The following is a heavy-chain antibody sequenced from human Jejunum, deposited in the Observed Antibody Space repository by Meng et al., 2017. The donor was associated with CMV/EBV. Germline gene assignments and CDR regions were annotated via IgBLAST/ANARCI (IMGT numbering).Heavy chain of an antibody. CDR2: IHYGEST. J-gene: IGHJ5*02. D-gene: IGHD4-11*01. V-gene: IGHV4-61*01. CDR1: SVTSARSC. CDR3: ARDLMTTITTGWFDP. Sequence: SVTSARSCWGWIRQPPGKALEWIGYIHYGESTNYNPSLKSRVTISVDTSKNRFSLRLTSVTAADTAVYYCARDLMTTITTGWFDPWGQGTLVTVSS.